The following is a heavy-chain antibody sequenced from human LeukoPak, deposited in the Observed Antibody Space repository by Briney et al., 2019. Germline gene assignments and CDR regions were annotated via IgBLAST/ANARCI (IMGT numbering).Heavy chain of an antibody. J-gene: IGHJ5*02. V-gene: IGHV3-48*01. CDR2: ISSDSGTI. D-gene: IGHD1-14*01. CDR3: ARAAQPGFDP. CDR1: GLTFSTYS. Sequence: GGSLRLSCGASGLTFSTYSMNWVRQAPGKGLEWVSYISSDSGTIYYADSVKGRFTISRDNAKKSLYPQMNSLRAEDTAVYYCARAAQPGFDPWGQGTLVTVSS.